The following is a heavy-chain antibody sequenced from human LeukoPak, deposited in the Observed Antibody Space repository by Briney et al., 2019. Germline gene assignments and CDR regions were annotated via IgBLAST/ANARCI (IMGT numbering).Heavy chain of an antibody. V-gene: IGHV4-34*01. J-gene: IGHJ4*02. CDR1: GGSFSGYY. CDR2: INHSGST. CDR3: ARKRLWDGSGYSRMGRVGYFDY. Sequence: SETLSLTCAVYGGSFSGYYWSWIRQPPGKGLEWIGEINHSGSTNYNPSLKSRVTISVDTSKNQFSLKLSSVTAADTAVYYCARKRLWDGSGYSRMGRVGYFDYWGQGTLVTVSS. D-gene: IGHD3-22*01.